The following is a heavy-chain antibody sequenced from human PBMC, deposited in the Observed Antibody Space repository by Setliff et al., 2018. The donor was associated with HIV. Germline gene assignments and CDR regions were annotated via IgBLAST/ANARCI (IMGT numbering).Heavy chain of an antibody. CDR2: IIPILGVA. D-gene: IGHD3-3*01. CDR3: VRGVQSPPHYSYYYMDV. V-gene: IGHV1-69*02. CDR1: GATFNSHT. J-gene: IGHJ6*03. Sequence: SVKVSCKASGATFNSHTINWVRQAPGQGLDWMGRIIPILGVANYAQRFQGKVTITADKSTSTAYMELTSLRFDDTAMYYCVRGVQSPPHYSYYYMDVWGEGTMVTV.